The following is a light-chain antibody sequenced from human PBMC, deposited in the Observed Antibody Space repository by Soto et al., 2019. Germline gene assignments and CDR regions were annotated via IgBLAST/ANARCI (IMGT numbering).Light chain of an antibody. Sequence: DILITQSPATLPVSLGERATLSCRASQSVSSKLAWYQQRPGQAPRLLIYAASTRATGIPARFSGSGSGTEFTLTISSLQSEDFAVYYCQQYSDWPTFGQGTKVEIK. CDR2: AAS. V-gene: IGKV3-15*01. J-gene: IGKJ1*01. CDR3: QQYSDWPT. CDR1: QSVSSK.